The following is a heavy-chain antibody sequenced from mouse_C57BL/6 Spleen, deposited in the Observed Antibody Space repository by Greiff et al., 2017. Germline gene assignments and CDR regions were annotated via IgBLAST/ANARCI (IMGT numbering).Heavy chain of an antibody. CDR1: GFNIKNTY. Sequence: EVKLQESVAELVRPGASVKLSCTASGFNIKNTYMHWVKQRPEQGLEWIGRIDPANGNTKYAPKFQGKATITADTSSNTAYLQLNSLTSEDTAIYYCARERDYYSKTLDYWGQGTTLTVSS. J-gene: IGHJ2*01. D-gene: IGHD2-5*01. CDR2: IDPANGNT. V-gene: IGHV14-3*01. CDR3: ARERDYYSKTLDY.